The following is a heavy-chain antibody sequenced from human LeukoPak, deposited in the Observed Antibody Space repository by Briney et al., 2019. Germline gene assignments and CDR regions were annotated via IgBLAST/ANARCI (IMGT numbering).Heavy chain of an antibody. V-gene: IGHV4-61*01. J-gene: IGHJ4*02. CDR2: IYYSGST. CDR3: AREAPYSSSWLLHY. D-gene: IGHD6-13*01. Sequence: PSQTLSLTCTVSGGSISSGSYYWSWIRQPPGKGLEWIGYIYYSGSTNYNPSLKSRVTISVDTSKNQFSLKLSSVTAADTAVYYCAREAPYSSSWLLHYWGEETLVTVSS. CDR1: GGSISSGSYY.